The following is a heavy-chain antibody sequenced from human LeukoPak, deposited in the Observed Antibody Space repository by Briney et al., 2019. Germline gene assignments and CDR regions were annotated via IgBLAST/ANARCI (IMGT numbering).Heavy chain of an antibody. V-gene: IGHV1-18*01. J-gene: IGHJ4*02. CDR2: ISAYNGNT. CDR3: ARDFSASNYDYVWGSYRYHDY. CDR1: GYTFITYG. D-gene: IGHD3-16*02. Sequence: ASVKVSCKASGYTFITYGISWVRQAPGQGLEWMGWISAYNGNTNYAQNLQGRVTMTTDTSTSTAYMELRSLRSDDTAVYYCARDFSASNYDYVWGSYRYHDYWGQETLVTVSS.